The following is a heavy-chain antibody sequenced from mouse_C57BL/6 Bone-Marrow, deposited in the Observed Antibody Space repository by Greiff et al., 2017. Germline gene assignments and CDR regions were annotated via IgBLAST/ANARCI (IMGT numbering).Heavy chain of an antibody. Sequence: VQLQQPGAELVKPGASVKMSCKASGYTFTSYWITWVKQRPGQGLEWIGDIYPGSGSTNYNEKFKSKATLTVDTSSSTAYMQLSSLTSEDSAVYYGARGNYYGSSYEAWFAYWGQGTLVTVSA. CDR3: ARGNYYGSSYEAWFAY. V-gene: IGHV1-55*01. CDR1: GYTFTSYW. J-gene: IGHJ3*01. CDR2: IYPGSGST. D-gene: IGHD1-1*01.